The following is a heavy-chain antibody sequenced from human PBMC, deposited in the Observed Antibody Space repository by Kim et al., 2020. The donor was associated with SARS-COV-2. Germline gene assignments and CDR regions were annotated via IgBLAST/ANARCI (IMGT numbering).Heavy chain of an antibody. J-gene: IGHJ4*02. CDR2: IKSKTDGGTT. CDR1: GFTFSNAW. CDR3: TTDNPPYQYYYDSSGWGRDFDY. Sequence: GGSLRLSCAASGFTFSNAWMSWVRQAPGKGLEWVGRIKSKTDGGTTDYAAPVKGRFTISRDDSKNTLYLQMNSLKTEDTAVYYCTTDNPPYQYYYDSSGWGRDFDYWGQGTLVTVSS. D-gene: IGHD3-22*01. V-gene: IGHV3-15*01.